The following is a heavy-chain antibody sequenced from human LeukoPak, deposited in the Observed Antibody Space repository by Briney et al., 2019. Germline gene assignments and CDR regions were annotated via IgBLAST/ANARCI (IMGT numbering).Heavy chain of an antibody. V-gene: IGHV1-18*01. CDR2: FSPYNGNT. CDR3: ARAGSGSGWYFDY. CDR1: GYDFTSVG. D-gene: IGHD6-19*01. Sequence: GASVEVSCKASGYDFTSVGITWVRRAPGQGLEWMGWFSPYNGNTRYAQKFQGRVAMTTDTSTTTAYMELRGLRFNDTAVYYCARAGSGSGWYFDYWGQGTLVTVSS. J-gene: IGHJ4*02.